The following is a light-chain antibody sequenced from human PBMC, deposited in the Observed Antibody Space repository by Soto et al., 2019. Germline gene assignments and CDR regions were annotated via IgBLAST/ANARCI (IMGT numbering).Light chain of an antibody. CDR3: MQALQTRM. CDR2: LGS. V-gene: IGKV2-28*01. Sequence: DIVMTQSPLSLPVTPGEPASISCRSSQSLLHNNGYNYLDWYLQKPGQSPQLLIYLGSNRASGVPDRFSGSGSGTDFTLKISRVEAEDVGVYYCMQALQTRMFGQGTKVEIK. J-gene: IGKJ1*01. CDR1: QSLLHNNGYNY.